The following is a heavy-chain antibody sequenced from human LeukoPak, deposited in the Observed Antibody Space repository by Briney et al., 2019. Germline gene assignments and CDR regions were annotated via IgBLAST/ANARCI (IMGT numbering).Heavy chain of an antibody. V-gene: IGHV3-66*01. D-gene: IGHD2-21*01. Sequence: GGSLRLSCAASGFTVSSNYMSWVRQAPGKGLEWVSVIYSGGSTYYADSVKGRFTISRDNSKNTLYLQMNSLRAEDTAVYYCARVFVVNEYYFDYWGQGTLVTVYS. CDR3: ARVFVVNEYYFDY. J-gene: IGHJ4*02. CDR2: IYSGGST. CDR1: GFTVSSNY.